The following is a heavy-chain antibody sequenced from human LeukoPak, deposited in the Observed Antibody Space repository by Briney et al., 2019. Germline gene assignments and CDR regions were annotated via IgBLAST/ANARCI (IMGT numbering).Heavy chain of an antibody. CDR3: ARDGGYGDYEYYGMDV. CDR1: GFTFSSYW. CDR2: IKQEGGEK. D-gene: IGHD4-17*01. J-gene: IGHJ6*02. Sequence: GGSLRLSCAASGFTFSSYWMSWVRQAPGKGLEWVANIKQEGGEKYNVDSVKGGFTISRDNAKNSLYLQMNSLRAEDTAVYYCARDGGYGDYEYYGMDVWGQGTTVTVSS. V-gene: IGHV3-7*01.